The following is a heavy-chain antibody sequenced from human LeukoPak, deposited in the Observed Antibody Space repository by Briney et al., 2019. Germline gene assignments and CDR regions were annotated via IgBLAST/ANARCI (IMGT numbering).Heavy chain of an antibody. CDR1: GGSISTYY. V-gene: IGHV4-59*01. D-gene: IGHD3-22*01. CDR3: ARDSRSYYASSGYYGTFDY. Sequence: TSETLSLTCTVSGGSISTYYWSWIRQPPGKGLEWIGYIYYSGSTNYNPSLKSRVTISVDTSKNQFSLKLSSVTAADTAVYYCARDSRSYYASSGYYGTFDYWGQGTLVTVS. CDR2: IYYSGST. J-gene: IGHJ4*02.